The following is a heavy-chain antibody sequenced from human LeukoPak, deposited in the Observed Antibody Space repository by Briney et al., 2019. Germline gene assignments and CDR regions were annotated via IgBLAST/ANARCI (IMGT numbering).Heavy chain of an antibody. J-gene: IGHJ5*02. V-gene: IGHV3-7*01. Sequence: GRSLRLSCAASGFTFSSYWMSWVRQAPGKGLEWVANIKQDGSEKYYVDSVKGRFTISRDNAKNSLYLQMNSLRAEDTAVYYCARALSLWQQLENNWFDPWGQGTLVTVSS. CDR3: ARALSLWQQLENNWFDP. CDR2: IKQDGSEK. CDR1: GFTFSSYW. D-gene: IGHD6-13*01.